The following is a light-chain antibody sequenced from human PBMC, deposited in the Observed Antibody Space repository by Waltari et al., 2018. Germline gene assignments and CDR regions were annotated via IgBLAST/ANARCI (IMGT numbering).Light chain of an antibody. J-gene: IGKJ4*01. Sequence: EIVMTQSPATLSVSPGDRATLSCRASQRVSSNLAWYQQKPGQAPRLLIYDVSTRATGIPARFSGSGSGTDFTLTISSLQSEDFAVYYCQQYNNWPKLTFGGGTKVDIK. CDR2: DVS. CDR1: QRVSSN. V-gene: IGKV3-15*01. CDR3: QQYNNWPKLT.